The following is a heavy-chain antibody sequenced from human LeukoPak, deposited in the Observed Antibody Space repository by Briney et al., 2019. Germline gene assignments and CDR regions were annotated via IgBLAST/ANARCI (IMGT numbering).Heavy chain of an antibody. D-gene: IGHD2-2*01. Sequence: SETLSLTCAVYGGSFSGYYWSWIRQPPGKGLEWIGEINHSGSNNYNLSLKSRVTISVDTSKNQFSLKLSSVTAADTAVYYCARVAYCSSTSCRPFDPWGQGTLVTVSS. CDR3: ARVAYCSSTSCRPFDP. CDR2: INHSGSN. V-gene: IGHV4-34*01. J-gene: IGHJ5*02. CDR1: GGSFSGYY.